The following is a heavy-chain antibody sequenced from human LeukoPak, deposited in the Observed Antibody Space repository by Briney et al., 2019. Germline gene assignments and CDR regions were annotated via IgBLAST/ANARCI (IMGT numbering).Heavy chain of an antibody. CDR3: ARSRDSSGYYYPFDY. D-gene: IGHD3-22*01. V-gene: IGHV4-34*01. J-gene: IGHJ4*02. CDR2: INHSGST. Sequence: SETLSLTCAVYGGSFSGYYWSWIRQPPGKGLEWIGEINHSGSTNYNPSLKSRVTISVDTSKNQFSLKLSSVTAADTAVYYCARSRDSSGYYYPFDYWGQGTLVTVSS. CDR1: GGSFSGYY.